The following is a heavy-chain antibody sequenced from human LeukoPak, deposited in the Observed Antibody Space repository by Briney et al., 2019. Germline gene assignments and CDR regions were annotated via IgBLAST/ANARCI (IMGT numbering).Heavy chain of an antibody. CDR2: IDSSSNFI. V-gene: IGHV3-21*01. CDR1: GFTFSNYT. J-gene: IGHJ3*02. D-gene: IGHD1-26*01. CDR3: ARGGSYLSAFDI. Sequence: PGGSLRLSCAASGFTFSNYTMNWVRQAPGKGLEWVSSIDSSSNFIYYADSVKGRFTISRDDAKNSLYLQMNSLRAEDTAVYYCARGGSYLSAFDIWGQGTMVTVSS.